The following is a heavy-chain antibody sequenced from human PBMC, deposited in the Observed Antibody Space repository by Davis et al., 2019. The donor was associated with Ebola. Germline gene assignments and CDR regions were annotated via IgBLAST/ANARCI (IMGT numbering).Heavy chain of an antibody. V-gene: IGHV3-33*01. J-gene: IGHJ4*02. D-gene: IGHD6-19*01. CDR1: GFTFSSYG. CDR2: IWYDGSNK. CDR3: AREFIAVAGV. Sequence: GESLKISCAASGFTFSSYGMHWVRQAPGKGLEWVAVIWYDGSNKYYADSVKGRFTISRDNSKNTLYLQMNSLRAEDTAVYYCAREFIAVAGVWGQGTLVTVSS.